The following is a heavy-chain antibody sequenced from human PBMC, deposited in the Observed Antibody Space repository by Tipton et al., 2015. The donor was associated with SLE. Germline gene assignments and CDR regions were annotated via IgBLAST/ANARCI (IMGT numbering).Heavy chain of an antibody. CDR2: IYYSGST. CDR3: ARVNFRWDYSSSYYFDY. CDR1: VGSFSGHH. D-gene: IGHD6-6*01. Sequence: LRLSCAVYVGSFSGHHWTWIRQPPGKGLEWIGYIYYSGSTYYNPSLKSRVTISVDTSKNQFSLKLSSVTAADTAVYYCARVNFRWDYSSSYYFDYWGQGTLVTVST. V-gene: IGHV4-59*11. J-gene: IGHJ4*02.